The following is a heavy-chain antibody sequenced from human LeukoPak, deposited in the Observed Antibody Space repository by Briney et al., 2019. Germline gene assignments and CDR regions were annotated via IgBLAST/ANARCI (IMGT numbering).Heavy chain of an antibody. Sequence: ASVKVSYKPSGYTFTSYGISWVRQAPGQGLEWMGWISAYNGNTNYAQKLRGRVTMTTDTSTSTAYIELRSLRSDDTAVYYCARELSYGDYRPENWFDPWGQGTLVTVSS. J-gene: IGHJ5*02. CDR3: ARELSYGDYRPENWFDP. D-gene: IGHD4-17*01. CDR2: ISAYNGNT. V-gene: IGHV1-18*01. CDR1: GYTFTSYG.